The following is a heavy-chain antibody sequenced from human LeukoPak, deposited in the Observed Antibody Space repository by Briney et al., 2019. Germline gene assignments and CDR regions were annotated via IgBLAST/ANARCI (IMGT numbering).Heavy chain of an antibody. J-gene: IGHJ6*03. CDR1: GFTFSSYS. CDR3: ARDGEPYFDWSLPSFYYMDV. CDR2: ISSSSSTI. D-gene: IGHD3-9*01. Sequence: GGSLRLSCAASGFTFSSYSMNWVRQAPGKGLEWVSYISSSSSTIYYADSVKGRFTISRDNAKNSLYLQMNSLRAEDTAVYYCARDGEPYFDWSLPSFYYMDVWGKGTPVIVSS. V-gene: IGHV3-48*01.